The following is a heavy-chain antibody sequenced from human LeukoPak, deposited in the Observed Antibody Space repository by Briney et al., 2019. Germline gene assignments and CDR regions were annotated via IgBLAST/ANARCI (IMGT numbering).Heavy chain of an antibody. V-gene: IGHV4-39*07. D-gene: IGHD3-10*01. J-gene: IGHJ6*02. CDR3: AREYSGSGSSYGMDV. CDR1: GGSISSSSYY. CDR2: IYYSGST. Sequence: SETLSLTCTVSGGSISSSSYYWGWIRQPPGKGLEWIGSIYYSGSTYYNLSLKSRVTISVDTSKNQFSLKLSSVTAADTAVYYCAREYSGSGSSYGMDVWGQGTTVTVSS.